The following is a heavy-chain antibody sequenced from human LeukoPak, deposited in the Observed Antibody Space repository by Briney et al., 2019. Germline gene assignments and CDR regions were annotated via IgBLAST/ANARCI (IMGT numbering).Heavy chain of an antibody. CDR3: ASRMTTVTATQFDP. D-gene: IGHD4-17*01. Sequence: PSETLSLTCAGYGGSFSGYYWSWIRQPPGKGLEWIGEINHSGSTNYNPSLKSRVTISVDTSKNQFSLKLSSVTAADTAVYYCASRMTTVTATQFDPWGQGTLVTVSS. CDR2: INHSGST. J-gene: IGHJ5*02. CDR1: GGSFSGYY. V-gene: IGHV4-34*01.